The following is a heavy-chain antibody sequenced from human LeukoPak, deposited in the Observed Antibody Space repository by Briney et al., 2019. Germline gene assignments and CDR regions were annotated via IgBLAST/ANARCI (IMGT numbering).Heavy chain of an antibody. D-gene: IGHD3-9*01. CDR1: GYTFSGYY. CDR3: ARALRYYDILSKPFDY. V-gene: IGHV1-2*02. J-gene: IGHJ4*02. Sequence: GASVKVSCKASGYTFSGYYIHWVRQAPGHGLEWMGWINPNSGGTNYAQKFQGRVTLTRDTSINTAYMELSRLRSDDTAVYYCARALRYYDILSKPFDYWGQGTLVTVSS. CDR2: INPNSGGT.